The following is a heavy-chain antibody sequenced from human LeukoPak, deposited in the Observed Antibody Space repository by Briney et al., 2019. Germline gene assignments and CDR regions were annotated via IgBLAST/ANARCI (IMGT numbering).Heavy chain of an antibody. J-gene: IGHJ1*01. CDR2: IIPIFGTA. CDR1: GGTFSSYA. V-gene: IGHV1-69*13. D-gene: IGHD3-3*01. Sequence: SVKVSCKASGGTFSSYAISWVRQAPGQGLEWMGGIIPIFGTANYAQKFQGRVTITADESTSTAYMELSSLRSEDTAVYYCAKAEELITIFGVVIQTPGGYFQHWGQGTLVTVSS. CDR3: AKAEELITIFGVVIQTPGGYFQH.